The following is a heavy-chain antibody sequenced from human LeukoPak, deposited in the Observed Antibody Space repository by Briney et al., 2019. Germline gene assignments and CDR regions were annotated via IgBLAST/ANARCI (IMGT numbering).Heavy chain of an antibody. V-gene: IGHV4-39*07. CDR1: GASISGRSYY. D-gene: IGHD3-16*01. CDR3: AREREIGFGDAFDI. J-gene: IGHJ3*02. CDR2: IYYSLYYSGST. Sequence: SETLSLTCTVSGASISGRSYYWGWIRQPPGKGLEWIGSIYYSLYYSGSTYYNPSLKSRVTISLDTSKNQFSLKLTSVTAADTAVYYCAREREIGFGDAFDIWGQGTMVTVSS.